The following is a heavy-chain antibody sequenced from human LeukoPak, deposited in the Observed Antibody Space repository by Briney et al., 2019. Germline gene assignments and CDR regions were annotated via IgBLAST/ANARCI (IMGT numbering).Heavy chain of an antibody. CDR3: ARTPGYSYGRSDAFDI. CDR1: GYTFTSYD. J-gene: IGHJ3*02. CDR2: MNPNSGNT. Sequence: GASVNVSCKASGYTFTSYDINWVRQAPGQGLEGVGWMNPNSGNTGYAQKFQGRVTMTRNTSISTAYMELSSLRSEDTAVYYCARTPGYSYGRSDAFDIWGQGTMVTVSS. V-gene: IGHV1-8*01. D-gene: IGHD5-18*01.